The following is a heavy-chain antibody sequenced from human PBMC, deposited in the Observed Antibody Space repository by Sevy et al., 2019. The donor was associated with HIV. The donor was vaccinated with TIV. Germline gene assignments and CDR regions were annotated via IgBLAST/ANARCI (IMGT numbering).Heavy chain of an antibody. V-gene: IGHV1-8*01. CDR1: GYTFTTYD. CDR3: ARGGNGDFWSYEYYYYGMDV. Sequence: ASVKVSCAAFGYTFTTYDINWVRQAPGQGLEWMGWMSPNTGATGFAQKFQSRVTLTRNKSITTAYMELSSLTYEDTAIYYCARGGNGDFWSYEYYYYGMDVWGQGTTVTVSS. D-gene: IGHD3-3*01. CDR2: MSPNTGAT. J-gene: IGHJ6*02.